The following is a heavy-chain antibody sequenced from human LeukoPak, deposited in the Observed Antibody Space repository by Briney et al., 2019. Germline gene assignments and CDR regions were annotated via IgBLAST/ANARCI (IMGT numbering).Heavy chain of an antibody. V-gene: IGHV3-30*03. J-gene: IGHJ4*02. CDR3: ATHGVPIYFDF. CDR1: GFTFGSYG. D-gene: IGHD2-8*01. CDR2: VSFDGRTK. Sequence: GGSLRLSCAASGFTFGSYGMHWVRQAPGKGLEWVAVVSFDGRTKYYAGSVKGRFTISRDNSQNTLYLQMNSLRAEDTAVYYCATHGVPIYFDFWGQGALITVSS.